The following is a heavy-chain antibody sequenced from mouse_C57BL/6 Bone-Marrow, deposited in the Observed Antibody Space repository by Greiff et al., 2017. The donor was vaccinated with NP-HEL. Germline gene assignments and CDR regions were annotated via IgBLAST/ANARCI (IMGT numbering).Heavy chain of an antibody. Sequence: QVQLQQSGPELVKPGASVKISCKASGYAFSSSWMNWVKQRPGKGLEWIGRIYPGDGDTNYNGKFKGKATLTADKSSSTAYMQLSSLTSEDSAVYFCARPSEDYAMDYWGQGTSVTVSS. J-gene: IGHJ4*01. CDR3: ARPSEDYAMDY. CDR2: IYPGDGDT. D-gene: IGHD3-2*02. V-gene: IGHV1-82*01. CDR1: GYAFSSSW.